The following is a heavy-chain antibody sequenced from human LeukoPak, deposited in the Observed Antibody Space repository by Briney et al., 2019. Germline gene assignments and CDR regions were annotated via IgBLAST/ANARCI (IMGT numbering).Heavy chain of an antibody. J-gene: IGHJ4*02. D-gene: IGHD3-22*01. CDR1: GGSFSGYY. CDR3: ARTYDSSGYPFDY. Sequence: PSETLSLTCAVYGGSFSGYYWSWIRQPPGKGLEWIGEINHSGSTNYNPSLKSRVTISVDTSKNQFSLKLSPVTAADTAVYYCARTYDSSGYPFDYWGQGTLVTVSS. CDR2: INHSGST. V-gene: IGHV4-34*01.